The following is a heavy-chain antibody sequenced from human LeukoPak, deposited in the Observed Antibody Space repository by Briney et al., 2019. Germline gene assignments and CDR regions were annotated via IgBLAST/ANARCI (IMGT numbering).Heavy chain of an antibody. CDR2: INPNSGGT. CDR3: ARLDYDFWSGYPIHAYDI. V-gene: IGHV1-2*02. CDR1: GYTFTSYG. D-gene: IGHD3-3*01. J-gene: IGHJ3*02. Sequence: ASVKVSCKASGYTFTSYGISWVRQAAGQGLEWMGWINPNSGGTNYAQKFQGRVTMTRDTSISTAYMELSRLRSEDTAVYYCARLDYDFWSGYPIHAYDIWGQGTIVTASS.